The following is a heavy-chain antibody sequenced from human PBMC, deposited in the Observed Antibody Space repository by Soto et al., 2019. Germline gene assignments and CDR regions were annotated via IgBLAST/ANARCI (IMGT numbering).Heavy chain of an antibody. CDR3: ARGEEWFGELLKLDP. D-gene: IGHD3-10*01. CDR1: GGSISSYY. V-gene: IGHV4-59*01. CDR2: IYYSGST. Sequence: PSETLSLTCTVSGGSISSYYWSWIRQPPGKGLEWIGYIYYSGSTNYNPSLKSRVTISVDTSKNQFSLKLSSVTAADTAVYYCARGEEWFGELLKLDPWGQGTLVTVSS. J-gene: IGHJ5*02.